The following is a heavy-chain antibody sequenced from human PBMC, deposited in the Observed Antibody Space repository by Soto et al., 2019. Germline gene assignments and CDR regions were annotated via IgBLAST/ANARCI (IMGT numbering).Heavy chain of an antibody. J-gene: IGHJ6*02. CDR2: ITSSGSYV. CDR1: GFTFSRNT. Sequence: VGSLRLSCVTSGFTFSRNTMNWVRQAPGKGLEWVASITSSGSYVYYADSVKGRFSASRDNAKNSLSLQMDSLRPDDTAIYFCVKDEGIEAMDVWGQGTTVTVSS. D-gene: IGHD3-3*02. CDR3: VKDEGIEAMDV. V-gene: IGHV3-21*01.